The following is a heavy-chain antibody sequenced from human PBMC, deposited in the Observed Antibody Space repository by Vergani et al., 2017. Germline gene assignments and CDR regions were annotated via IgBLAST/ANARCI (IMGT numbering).Heavy chain of an antibody. CDR1: GGSFSDYY. CDR2: VNHGGST. Sequence: QVQLQEWGAGLLKTSETLSLTCGVSGGSFSDYYWSWLRQPPGMGLEWIGEVNHGGSTNYNPSLKSRVSISVDTSKNQFSLQLTSVTAADSALDFWASIARAPTRRKPPPDYWGQGILVTVSS. J-gene: IGHJ4*02. V-gene: IGHV4-34*01. D-gene: IGHD3-16*02. CDR3: ASIARAPTRRKPPPDY.